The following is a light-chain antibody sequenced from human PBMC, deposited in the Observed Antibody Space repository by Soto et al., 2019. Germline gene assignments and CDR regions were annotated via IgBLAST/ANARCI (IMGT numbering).Light chain of an antibody. CDR1: QDISNW. V-gene: IGKV1-12*01. Sequence: DIQMTQSPSSVSASVGDRVTITCRASQDISNWLAWYQQKPGKAPKLLIYAASTLESGVPSRFSGSGSGTDFTLTISGLQPDDVATYYCQKYDTGPRIFTFGPGTKVDVK. CDR2: AAS. CDR3: QKYDTGPRIFT. J-gene: IGKJ3*01.